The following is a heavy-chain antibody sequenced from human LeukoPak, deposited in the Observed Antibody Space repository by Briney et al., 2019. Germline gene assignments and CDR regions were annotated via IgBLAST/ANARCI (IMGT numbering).Heavy chain of an antibody. V-gene: IGHV4-34*01. J-gene: IGHJ4*02. CDR3: ARQDYSYRPGDY. D-gene: IGHD5-18*01. CDR1: GGSFSGYY. Sequence: MASETLSLTCAVYGGSFSGYYWSWIRQPPGKGLEWIGEINHSGSTNYNPSLKSRVTISVDTSKNQFSLKLSSVTAADTAVYYCARQDYSYRPGDYWGQGTLVTVSS. CDR2: INHSGST.